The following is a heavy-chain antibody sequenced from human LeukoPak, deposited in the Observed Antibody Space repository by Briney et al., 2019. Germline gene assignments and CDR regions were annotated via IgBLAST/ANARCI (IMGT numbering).Heavy chain of an antibody. CDR2: IYYSGST. Sequence: SETLSLTCTVSGGSISSSSYYWSWIRQPPGKGLEWIGYIYYSGSTNYNPSLKSRVTISVDTSKNQFSLKLSSVTAADTAVYYCARDHSDYYDSSGYQFDYWGQGALVTVSS. D-gene: IGHD3-22*01. CDR1: GGSISSSSYY. J-gene: IGHJ4*02. CDR3: ARDHSDYYDSSGYQFDY. V-gene: IGHV4-61*01.